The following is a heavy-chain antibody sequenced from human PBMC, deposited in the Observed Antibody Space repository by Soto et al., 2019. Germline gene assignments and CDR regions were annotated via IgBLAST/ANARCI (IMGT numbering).Heavy chain of an antibody. Sequence: GGSLRLSCATSGFIFDDYVMTWVRQAPGKGLEFVGAIRSGGTTEYAASVRGRFTVSRDGSKSIAYLQMNSLKADDTAVYYCTIWPGSGHSNFENWGQGTLVTVSS. CDR1: GFIFDDYV. CDR2: IRSGGTT. D-gene: IGHD6-19*01. CDR3: TIWPGSGHSNFEN. J-gene: IGHJ4*02. V-gene: IGHV3-49*04.